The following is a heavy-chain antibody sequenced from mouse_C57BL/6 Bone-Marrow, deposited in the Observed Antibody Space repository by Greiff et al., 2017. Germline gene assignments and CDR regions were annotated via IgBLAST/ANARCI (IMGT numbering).Heavy chain of an antibody. V-gene: IGHV1-69*01. CDR1: GYTFTSYW. CDR3: AREGFTTVPSYWYFDV. Sequence: QVQLQQPGAELVMPGASVKLSCKASGYTFTSYWMHWVKQRPGQGLEWIGEIDPSDSYTNYNQKFKGKSTLTVAKSSSTAYMQLSSLTSEDSAVYYCAREGFTTVPSYWYFDVWGTGTTVTVSS. J-gene: IGHJ1*03. D-gene: IGHD1-1*01. CDR2: IDPSDSYT.